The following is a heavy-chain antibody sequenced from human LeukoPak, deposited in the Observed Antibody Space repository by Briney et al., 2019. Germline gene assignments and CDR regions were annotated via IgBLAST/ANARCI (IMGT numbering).Heavy chain of an antibody. CDR2: IDYNGNT. Sequence: SETLSLTCTVSGGSISSYYWSWIRQPPGTGPEWIGYIDYNGNTKYNPSLTSRVTMSVDTSKNQFSLKVSSVTATDTAVYYCARGALAGVRTWFDPWGQGTLVTVSS. V-gene: IGHV4-59*08. J-gene: IGHJ5*02. CDR3: ARGALAGVRTWFDP. D-gene: IGHD6-19*01. CDR1: GGSISSYY.